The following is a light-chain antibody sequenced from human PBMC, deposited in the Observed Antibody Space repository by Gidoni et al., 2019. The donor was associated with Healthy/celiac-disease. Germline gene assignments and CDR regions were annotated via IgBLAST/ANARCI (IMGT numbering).Light chain of an antibody. Sequence: SALTQPASVSGSPGQSITISCTGTSSDVGGYNYVSWYQQHHGKAPKLMIYDVSNRPSGVSKRFSGSKSGNTASLTISGLQAEDEADYYCSSYTSSSTVVFGGGTKLTVL. CDR3: SSYTSSSTVV. CDR2: DVS. V-gene: IGLV2-14*01. J-gene: IGLJ2*01. CDR1: SSDVGGYNY.